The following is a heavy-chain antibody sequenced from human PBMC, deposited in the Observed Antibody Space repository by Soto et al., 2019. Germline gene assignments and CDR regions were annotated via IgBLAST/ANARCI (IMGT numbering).Heavy chain of an antibody. CDR2: IYYSGTT. CDR3: AREGDCTNGVCYDY. J-gene: IGHJ4*02. V-gene: IGHV4-31*03. CDR1: GGSISSGGYS. Sequence: SETLSLTCTVSGGSISSGGYSWIWIRQHPGKGLEWIGYIYYSGTTYYNPSLKSRVTISVDTSKNQFSLNLSSVTAADTAVYYCAREGDCTNGVCYDYWGQGTLVTVS. D-gene: IGHD2-8*01.